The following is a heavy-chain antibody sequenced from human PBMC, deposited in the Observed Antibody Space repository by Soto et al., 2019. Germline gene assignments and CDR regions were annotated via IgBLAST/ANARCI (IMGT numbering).Heavy chain of an antibody. CDR1: GFTFSSYW. V-gene: IGHV3-7*01. Sequence: GGSLRLSCAASGFTFSSYWMSWVRQAPGKGLEWVANIKQDGSEKYYVDSVKGRFTISRDNAKNSLYLQMNSLRAEDTDVYYGARSGKILGYCSSTSCYTGAFDIWGQGTMVTVSS. D-gene: IGHD2-2*02. CDR2: IKQDGSEK. J-gene: IGHJ3*02. CDR3: ARSGKILGYCSSTSCYTGAFDI.